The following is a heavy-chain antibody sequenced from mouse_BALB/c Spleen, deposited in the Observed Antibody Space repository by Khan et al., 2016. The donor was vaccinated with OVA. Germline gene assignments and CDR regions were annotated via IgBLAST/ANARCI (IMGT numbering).Heavy chain of an antibody. Sequence: VQLQQSGAELVRPGALVKLSCKASGFNIKDYYIHWVKQRPEQGLEWIGWIDPENGNTVYDPRFQGKASITADTSSNTAYLQLSSLTSEDTAVYYCPRSILLDLDYGGQGTTLTVSS. J-gene: IGHJ2*01. D-gene: IGHD2-3*01. CDR3: PRSILLDLDY. CDR2: IDPENGNT. V-gene: IGHV14-1*02. CDR1: GFNIKDYY.